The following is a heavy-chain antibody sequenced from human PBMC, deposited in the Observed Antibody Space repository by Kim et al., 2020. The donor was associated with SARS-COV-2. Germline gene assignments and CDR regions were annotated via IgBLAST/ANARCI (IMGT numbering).Heavy chain of an antibody. Sequence: SETLSLTCTVSGGSIRNYYWSWIRQPPGKGLEWIGYVYYSGSTNYNPSLKSRVTISINTSKNQFSLKLSSVTAADTAVYYCAGGPQYSYGFVYYYYGLDVWGQGTTVTVSS. CDR2: VYYSGST. CDR3: AGGPQYSYGFVYYYYGLDV. CDR1: GGSIRNYY. V-gene: IGHV4-59*13. J-gene: IGHJ6*02. D-gene: IGHD5-18*01.